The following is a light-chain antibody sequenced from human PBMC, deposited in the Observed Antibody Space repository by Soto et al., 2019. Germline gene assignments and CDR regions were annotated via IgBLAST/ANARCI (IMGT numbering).Light chain of an antibody. CDR3: QQYGSSPWT. Sequence: ENVLTQSPGTLSLSPGERATLSCRASQSVSSNYVAWYQQKPGQAPRLLVYGASSRATGIPDRFSGSGSGTDFTLTISRLDPEDSAVYYCQQYGSSPWTFGQGTKGDIK. J-gene: IGKJ1*01. CDR2: GAS. CDR1: QSVSSNY. V-gene: IGKV3-20*01.